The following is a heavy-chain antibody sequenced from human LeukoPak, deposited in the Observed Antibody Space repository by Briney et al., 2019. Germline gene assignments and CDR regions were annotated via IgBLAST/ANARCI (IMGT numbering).Heavy chain of an antibody. J-gene: IGHJ4*02. CDR3: ARDYYYVSSALDY. V-gene: IGHV3-33*01. CDR2: IWYDGSNK. CDR1: GFTLSSYG. D-gene: IGHD3-22*01. Sequence: GGSLILSCAASGFTLSSYGMHWVRQAPGKGLGWVAVIWYDGSNKYYADSVKGRFTISRDNSKNTLYLQMNSLRAEDTAVYYCARDYYYVSSALDYWGQGTLVTVSS.